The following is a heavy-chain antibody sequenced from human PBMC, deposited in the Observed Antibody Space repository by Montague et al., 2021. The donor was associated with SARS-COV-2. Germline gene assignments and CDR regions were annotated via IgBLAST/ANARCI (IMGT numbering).Heavy chain of an antibody. V-gene: IGHV4-61*02. CDR2: IYTSGSN. D-gene: IGHD6-25*01. CDR3: ARDEYSSGWNGLHWFDP. J-gene: IGHJ5*02. Sequence: TLSLICTVSIGSISSGSYYWSWSRQPAGKGLEWIGRIYTSGSNNYNPTLKSRVTISVDTSKNQFYLKLNSVTAADTAVYYCARDEYSSGWNGLHWFDPWGQGTLVTVSS. CDR1: IGSISSGSYY.